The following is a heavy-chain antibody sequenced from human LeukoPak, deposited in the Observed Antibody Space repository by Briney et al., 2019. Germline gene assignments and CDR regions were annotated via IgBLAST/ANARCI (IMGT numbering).Heavy chain of an antibody. V-gene: IGHV3-48*01. D-gene: IGHD6-13*01. Sequence: GGSLRLSCAASGFTFSSYSMNWVRQAPGKGLEWVSYISSSSSTIYYADSVKGRFTISRDNAKNSLYLQMNSLRAEDTAVYYCAGDIAGGGAFDIWGQGTMVTVSS. CDR2: ISSSSSTI. CDR1: GFTFSSYS. CDR3: AGDIAGGGAFDI. J-gene: IGHJ3*02.